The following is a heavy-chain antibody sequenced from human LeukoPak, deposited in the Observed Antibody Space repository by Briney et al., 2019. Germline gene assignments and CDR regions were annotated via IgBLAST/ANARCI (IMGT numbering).Heavy chain of an antibody. D-gene: IGHD6-19*01. CDR1: GYTFTGYY. V-gene: IGHV1-2*02. Sequence: ASVKVSCTASGYTFTGYYMHWVRQAPGQGLEWIGWINPNSGGTHFAQKFQDRVTMTRDTSTSTGYMELSRLTSDDTAVYYCASGSSLDGSSGWPTHYYWGQGTLVTVSS. CDR3: ASGSSLDGSSGWPTHYY. J-gene: IGHJ4*02. CDR2: INPNSGGT.